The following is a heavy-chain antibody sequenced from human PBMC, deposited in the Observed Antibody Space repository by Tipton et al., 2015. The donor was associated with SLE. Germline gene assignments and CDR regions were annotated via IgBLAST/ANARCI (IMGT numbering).Heavy chain of an antibody. D-gene: IGHD4-17*01. J-gene: IGHJ4*02. CDR2: IRSKAYGGTT. Sequence: SLRLSCSASGFSFGDYALTWVRQAPGKGLEWVGFIRSKAYGGTTEYVASVKGRFSISRDDSKNIAYPQMNSLKTEDTAMYYCTTGSLTVSTGAEDWWGQGTLVIVSS. CDR3: TTGSLTVSTGAEDW. V-gene: IGHV3-49*04. CDR1: GFSFGDYA.